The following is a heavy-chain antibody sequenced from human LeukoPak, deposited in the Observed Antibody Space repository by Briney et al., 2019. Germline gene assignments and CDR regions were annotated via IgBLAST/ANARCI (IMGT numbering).Heavy chain of an antibody. CDR3: AREVEYYGSGSYWGVFDY. CDR2: IIPIFTTA. Sequence: SVKVSCKASGGTFSSYAFSWVRQAPGQGLEWMGGIIPIFTTANYAQKFQGRVTITADESTSTVYMELTRLRSEDTAVYYCAREVEYYGSGSYWGVFDYWGQGTLVTVSS. V-gene: IGHV1-69*13. J-gene: IGHJ4*02. CDR1: GGTFSSYA. D-gene: IGHD3-10*01.